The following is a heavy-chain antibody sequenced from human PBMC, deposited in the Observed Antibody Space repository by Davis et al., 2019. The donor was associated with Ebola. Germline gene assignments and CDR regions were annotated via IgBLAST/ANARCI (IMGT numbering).Heavy chain of an antibody. D-gene: IGHD3/OR15-3a*01. V-gene: IGHV3-7*01. CDR3: ATQAWTQFDY. Sequence: GESLKISCEDSRLTFRGYWMSWVRQTPGKGLEWVAMINPDGSEGYYMNSVKGRFTISRNTAKNSLFLQMNSLRAEDTAVYFCATQAWTQFDYWGQGALLTVSS. CDR1: RLTFRGYW. CDR2: INPDGSEG. J-gene: IGHJ4*02.